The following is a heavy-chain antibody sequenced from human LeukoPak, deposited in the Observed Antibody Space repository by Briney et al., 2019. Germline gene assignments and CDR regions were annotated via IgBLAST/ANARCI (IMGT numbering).Heavy chain of an antibody. CDR1: GFTFSSYG. CDR2: IWYDGSNK. Sequence: PGGSLRLSCAASGFTFSSYGMHWVRQAPGKGLEWVAVIWYDGSNKYYADSVKGRFTISRDNSKNTLYLQMNSLRAEDTAAYYCARADNWGHYFDYWGQGTLVTVSS. CDR3: ARADNWGHYFDY. V-gene: IGHV3-33*01. D-gene: IGHD7-27*01. J-gene: IGHJ4*02.